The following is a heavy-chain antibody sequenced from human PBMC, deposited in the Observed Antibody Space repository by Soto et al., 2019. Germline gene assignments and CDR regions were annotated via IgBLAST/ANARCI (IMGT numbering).Heavy chain of an antibody. Sequence: QVNLVQSGAEVKKPGASVKVSCKASGYTFSNYALTWVRRAPGQGLECMGWISAHSGDTNYSQKFQGRVTMTTDTSTSTGYLELRSLTSDDPAVYYCAREITIMFVAHAYWGQGTLVTVSS. D-gene: IGHD3-9*01. J-gene: IGHJ4*02. V-gene: IGHV1-18*01. CDR1: GYTFSNYA. CDR3: AREITIMFVAHAY. CDR2: ISAHSGDT.